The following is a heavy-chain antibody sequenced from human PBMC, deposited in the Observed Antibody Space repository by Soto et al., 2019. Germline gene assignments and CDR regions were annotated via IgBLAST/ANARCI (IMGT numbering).Heavy chain of an antibody. CDR2: VSPSGTT. D-gene: IGHD3-10*01. CDR3: ARDRGSYGMGV. CDR1: GDSISVGYY. V-gene: IGHV4-31*03. Sequence: QVQLQESGPGLVKPSQTLSLTCTVSGDSISVGYYWSWIRQHPGKGLEWIGYVSPSGTTYYNPSLKGRVSISTDTSKNPFSLEVSSVTAADTAVYYCARDRGSYGMGVWGQGTTVTVSS. J-gene: IGHJ6*01.